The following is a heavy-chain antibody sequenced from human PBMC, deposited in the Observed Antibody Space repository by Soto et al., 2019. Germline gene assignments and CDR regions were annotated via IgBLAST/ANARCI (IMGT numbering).Heavy chain of an antibody. Sequence: GASVKVSCKASGGTFSSYAISWVRQAPGQGLEWMGGIIPIFGTANYAQKFQGRVTITADESTSTAYMELSSLRSEDTAVYYCARKYFLTGPIDYWGQGTLVTVP. CDR3: ARKYFLTGPIDY. V-gene: IGHV1-69*13. J-gene: IGHJ4*02. CDR2: IIPIFGTA. D-gene: IGHD3-9*01. CDR1: GGTFSSYA.